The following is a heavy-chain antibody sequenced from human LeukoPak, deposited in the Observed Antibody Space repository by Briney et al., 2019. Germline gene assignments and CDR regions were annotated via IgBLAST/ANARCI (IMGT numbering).Heavy chain of an antibody. D-gene: IGHD2-15*01. J-gene: IGHJ4*02. CDR3: TTEYCSGGSCYVLFY. CDR1: GFTFSNAW. Sequence: GGSLRLSCAASGFTFSNAWMSWVRQAPGKGLEWVGRIKSKTDGGTTDYAAPVKGRFTISRDDSKNTLYLQMNSLKTEDTAVYYCTTEYCSGGSCYVLFYWGQGTLVTVSS. V-gene: IGHV3-15*01. CDR2: IKSKTDGGTT.